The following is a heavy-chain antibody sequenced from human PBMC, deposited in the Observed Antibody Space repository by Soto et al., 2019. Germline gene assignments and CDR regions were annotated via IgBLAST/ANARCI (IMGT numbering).Heavy chain of an antibody. CDR3: AREGAFEMSYSNYVYDYYYGMDV. D-gene: IGHD4-4*01. J-gene: IGHJ6*02. CDR2: IKQDGSEK. Sequence: GGSLRLSCAASGFTFSSYCISWVRQAPGKGLEWVANIKQDGSEKYYVDSVKGRFTISRDNAKNSLYLQMNSLRAEDTAVYYCAREGAFEMSYSNYVYDYYYGMDVWGQGTTVTVSS. CDR1: GFTFSSYC. V-gene: IGHV3-7*01.